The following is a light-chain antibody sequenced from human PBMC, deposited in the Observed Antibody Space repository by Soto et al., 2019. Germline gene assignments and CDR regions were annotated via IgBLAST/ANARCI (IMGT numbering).Light chain of an antibody. CDR2: DNS. CDR1: RSNIGAGYD. V-gene: IGLV1-40*01. J-gene: IGLJ1*01. CDR3: QSYDSSLSGSKV. Sequence: QSALTQPRSVSGAPGQRVTISCTGSRSNIGAGYDVHWYQQLPGTAPKLLIYDNSNRPSGVPDRFSGSKSGTSASLAITGLQAEDEADYYCQSYDSSLSGSKVFGTGTKVTVL.